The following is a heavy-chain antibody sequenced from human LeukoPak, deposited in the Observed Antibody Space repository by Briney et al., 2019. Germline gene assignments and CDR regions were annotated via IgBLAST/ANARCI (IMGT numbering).Heavy chain of an antibody. CDR2: IIPIFGTA. CDR3: AKELYGDHVGWFDP. V-gene: IGHV1-69*05. D-gene: IGHD4-17*01. J-gene: IGHJ5*02. CDR1: GGTFSSYA. Sequence: SVKVSCKASGGTFSSYAISWVRQAPGQGLEWMGRIIPIFGTANYAQKFQGRVTITTDESTSTAYMELSSLRSEDTAVYYCAKELYGDHVGWFDPWGQGTLVTVSS.